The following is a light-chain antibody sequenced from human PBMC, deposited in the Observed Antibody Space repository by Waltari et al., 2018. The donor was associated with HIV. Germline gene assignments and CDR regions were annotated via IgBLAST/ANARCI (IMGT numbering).Light chain of an antibody. CDR3: QQSYSTPRT. CDR2: AAS. J-gene: IGKJ1*01. V-gene: IGKV1-39*01. CDR1: QCIISY. Sequence: DNQMTQSSSPLFASVGDRITILFRASQCIISYLNWYQQKPWKAPKLLIYAASSLQSGVPSRFSGSGSGTDFTLTISSLQPEDFATYYCQQSYSTPRTFGQGTKVEIK.